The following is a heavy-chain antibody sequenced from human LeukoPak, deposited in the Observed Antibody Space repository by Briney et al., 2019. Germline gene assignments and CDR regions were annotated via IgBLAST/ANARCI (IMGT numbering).Heavy chain of an antibody. D-gene: IGHD2-15*01. CDR1: GLTLSSYW. J-gene: IGHJ4*02. Sequence: GGSLRLSCAASGLTLSSYWLHWVRQAPGEGLVWVSQISPDGNITPYADSVKGRFTISRDNSKNTLYLQINALKAEDTAVYYCARGCSAVRCPADYWGQGSLVTVSS. V-gene: IGHV3-74*01. CDR3: ARGCSAVRCPADY. CDR2: ISPDGNIT.